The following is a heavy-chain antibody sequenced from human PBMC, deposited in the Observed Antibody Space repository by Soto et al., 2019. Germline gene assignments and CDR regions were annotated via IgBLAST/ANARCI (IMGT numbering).Heavy chain of an antibody. V-gene: IGHV3-21*01. Sequence: PGGSLRLSCAASGFTFSSYSMNWVRQAPGKGLEWVSSISSSSSYIYYADSVKGRFTISRDNAKNSLYLQMNSLRAEDTAVYYCARLYQLRRGLYYYYGMDVWGQGTTVTSP. D-gene: IGHD2-2*01. CDR2: ISSSSSYI. CDR1: GFTFSSYS. CDR3: ARLYQLRRGLYYYYGMDV. J-gene: IGHJ6*02.